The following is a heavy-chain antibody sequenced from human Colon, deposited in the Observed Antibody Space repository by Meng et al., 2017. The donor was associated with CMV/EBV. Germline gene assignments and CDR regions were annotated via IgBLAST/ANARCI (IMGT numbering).Heavy chain of an antibody. D-gene: IGHD3-3*01. Sequence: LVKSHQTLHQTCTFTGFPLISSHNGLGCIRQPNNKTLQSTKKKKKKKNKTYNPSLKSRLTITKDTSKNQVVLTLTNMDPVDTATYYCAHSDFWSGYTIYYFDYWGQGTLVTVSS. J-gene: IGHJ4*02. CDR2: KKKKKNK. CDR1: GFPLISSHNG. CDR3: AHSDFWSGYTIYYFDY. V-gene: IGHV2-5*01.